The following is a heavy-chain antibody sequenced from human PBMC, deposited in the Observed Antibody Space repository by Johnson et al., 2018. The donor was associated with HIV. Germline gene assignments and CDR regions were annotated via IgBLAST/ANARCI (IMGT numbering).Heavy chain of an antibody. D-gene: IGHD2-2*01. CDR2: ISSSGSTI. CDR1: GFTLSTYT. CDR3: ARDVVPAANAFDI. Sequence: VQLVESGGGLVQPGGSLRLSCAASGFTLSTYTMHWVRQTPGRGLEWVSYISSSGSTIYYADSVKGRFTISRDNAKNSLYLQMNSLRAEDTAVYYCARDVVPAANAFDIWGQGTMVTVSS. V-gene: IGHV3-48*04. J-gene: IGHJ3*02.